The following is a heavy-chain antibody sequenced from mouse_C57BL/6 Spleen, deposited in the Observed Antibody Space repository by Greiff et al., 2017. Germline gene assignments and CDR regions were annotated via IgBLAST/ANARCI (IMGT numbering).Heavy chain of an antibody. CDR1: GYTFTSYW. V-gene: IGHV1-69*01. CDR2: IDPSDSYT. Sequence: VQLQQPGAELVMPGASVKLSCKASGYTFTSYWMHWVKQRPGQGLEWIGEIDPSDSYTNYNQKFKGKSTLTVDKSSSTAYMQLSSLTSEDSAVYYGARFGGSSYVYFDYWGQGTTLTVSS. CDR3: ARFGGSSYVYFDY. D-gene: IGHD1-1*01. J-gene: IGHJ2*01.